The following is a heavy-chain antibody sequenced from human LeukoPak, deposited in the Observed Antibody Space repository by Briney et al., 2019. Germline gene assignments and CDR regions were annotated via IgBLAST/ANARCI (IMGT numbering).Heavy chain of an antibody. V-gene: IGHV5-51*01. CDR2: IYPGDSDT. CDR3: ARTGRDYGGNSGSYYYGMDV. J-gene: IGHJ6*02. D-gene: IGHD4-23*01. Sequence: GESLQISCTGSGYSFTSYWIGWVRQMPGKGLEWMGVIYPGDSDTRYSPSFQGQVTISADKSIRTAYLQWSSLKASDTAMYYCARTGRDYGGNSGSYYYGMDVWGQGTTVTVSS. CDR1: GYSFTSYW.